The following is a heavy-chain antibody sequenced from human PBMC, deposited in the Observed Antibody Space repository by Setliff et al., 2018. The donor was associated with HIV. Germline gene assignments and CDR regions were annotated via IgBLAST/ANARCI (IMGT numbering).Heavy chain of an antibody. CDR3: ARGRGLGGPGAYMDV. J-gene: IGHJ6*03. CDR1: GFTFSSYW. Sequence: PGGSLRLSCAASGFTFSSYWMHWVRQAPGKGLVWVSRINSDGSSPSYADSVKGRFTISRDNSKNTLYLQMNSLRAEDTAVYYCARGRGLGGPGAYMDVWGRGTTVTVSS. D-gene: IGHD2-8*02. CDR2: INSDGSSP. V-gene: IGHV3-74*01.